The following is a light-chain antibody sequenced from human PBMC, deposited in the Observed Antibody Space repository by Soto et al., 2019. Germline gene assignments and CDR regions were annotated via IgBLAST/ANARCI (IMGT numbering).Light chain of an antibody. CDR1: SSNIGRNY. J-gene: IGLJ3*02. Sequence: QSVLSQPPSASGTPGQRITISCSGSSSNIGRNYVYWYQQLPGTAPKLLIFKNDQRPSGVPDRFSGSKSGTSASLAIRGLRPEDEADYYCATWDANLRGWVFGGGTKLTVL. V-gene: IGLV1-47*01. CDR3: ATWDANLRGWV. CDR2: KND.